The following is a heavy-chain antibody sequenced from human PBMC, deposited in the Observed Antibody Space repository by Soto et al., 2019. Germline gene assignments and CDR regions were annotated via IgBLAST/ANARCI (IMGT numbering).Heavy chain of an antibody. CDR3: AKDRAVATVNKIPDF. CDR2: ISYDGSNK. Sequence: PGGSLRLSCAASGFTFNDYGMHWVRQAPGKGLEWVALISYDGSNKYYADSVKGRFTISRDNSKSMLYLQMNSLGGEDTAIYYCAKDRAVATVNKIPDFWGQGTLVTVSS. CDR1: GFTFNDYG. J-gene: IGHJ4*02. D-gene: IGHD4-17*01. V-gene: IGHV3-30*18.